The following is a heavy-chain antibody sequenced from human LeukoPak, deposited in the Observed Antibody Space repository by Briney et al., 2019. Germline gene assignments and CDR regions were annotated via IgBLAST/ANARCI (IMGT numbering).Heavy chain of an antibody. CDR2: INHSGST. V-gene: IGHV4-34*01. CDR3: ASRYIVVVPAATDFDY. Sequence: SETLSLTCTVSGGSISSYYWSWIRQPPGKGLEWIGEINHSGSTNYNPSLKSRVTISVDTSKNQFSLKLSSVTAADTAVYYCASRYIVVVPAATDFDYWGQGTLVTVSS. J-gene: IGHJ4*02. D-gene: IGHD2-2*01. CDR1: GGSISSYY.